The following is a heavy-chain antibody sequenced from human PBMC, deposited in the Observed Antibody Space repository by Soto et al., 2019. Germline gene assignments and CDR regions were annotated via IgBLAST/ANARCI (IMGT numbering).Heavy chain of an antibody. J-gene: IGHJ6*02. V-gene: IGHV3-30-3*01. CDR1: GFTFSSYA. CDR3: ARDRVKRYYGSGSRPSYYYYGMDV. D-gene: IGHD3-10*01. Sequence: GGALRVSWAASGFTFSSYAMHWVRQAPGKGLEWVAVISYDGSNKYYADSVKGRFTISRDNSKNTLYLQMNSLRAEDTAVYYCARDRVKRYYGSGSRPSYYYYGMDVWGQGTTVTVSS. CDR2: ISYDGSNK.